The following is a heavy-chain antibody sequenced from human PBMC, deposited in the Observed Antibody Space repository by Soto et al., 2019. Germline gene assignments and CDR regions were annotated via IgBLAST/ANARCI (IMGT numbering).Heavy chain of an antibody. CDR3: ARDTVLTGMFDL. V-gene: IGHV4-59*01. J-gene: IGHJ5*02. Sequence: PSETLSLTCTVSGGSIGSYHWSWVRQPPGKGLEWIASVYYTGTTNYNLSLGSRVTISIDAPENQISLKLTSVTAADTAFYYCARDTVLTGMFDLWGQGTLVTLL. CDR1: GGSIGSYH. D-gene: IGHD4-17*01. CDR2: VYYTGTT.